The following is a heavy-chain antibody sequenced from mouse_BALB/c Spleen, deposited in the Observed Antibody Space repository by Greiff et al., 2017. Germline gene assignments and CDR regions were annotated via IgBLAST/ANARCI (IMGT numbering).Heavy chain of an antibody. D-gene: IGHD4-1*01. J-gene: IGHJ3*01. CDR2: IDTSDSYT. V-gene: IGHV1-69*01. CDR1: GYTFTDYW. CDR3: AKLESFAY. Sequence: QVQLQQPGAELVMPGASVKMSCKASGYTFTDYWMHWVKQRPGQGLEWIGAIDTSDSYTSYNQKFKGKATLTVDESSSTAYLQLSSLTSEDSAVYYCAKLESFAYWGQGTLVTVSA.